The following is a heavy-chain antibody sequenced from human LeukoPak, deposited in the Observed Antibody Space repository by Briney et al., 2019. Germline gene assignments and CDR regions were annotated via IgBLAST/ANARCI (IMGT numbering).Heavy chain of an antibody. D-gene: IGHD3-22*01. CDR1: GGSFSGYY. CDR3: ARRSAYYYGSSGPLDI. CDR2: IYYSGST. V-gene: IGHV4-59*08. Sequence: SETLSLTCAVYGGSFSGYYWSWIRQPPGKGLEWIGYIYYSGSTNYNPSLKSRVTISVDTSKNQFSLKLSSVTAADTAVYYCARRSAYYYGSSGPLDIWGQGTMVTVSS. J-gene: IGHJ3*02.